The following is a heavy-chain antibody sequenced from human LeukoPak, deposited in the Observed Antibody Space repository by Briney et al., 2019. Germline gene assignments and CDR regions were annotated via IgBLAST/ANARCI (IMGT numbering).Heavy chain of an antibody. V-gene: IGHV3-23*01. Sequence: GGSLRLSCAASGFTFTDYAMSWVRQVPGKGLEWVSTISSSGHSTYYTDSVKGRFTVSRDNSKDTLFLQMHSLRPGDTAVYYCVREDTPATANYWGQGTLVTISS. J-gene: IGHJ4*02. D-gene: IGHD2-21*02. CDR3: VREDTPATANY. CDR1: GFTFTDYA. CDR2: ISSSGHST.